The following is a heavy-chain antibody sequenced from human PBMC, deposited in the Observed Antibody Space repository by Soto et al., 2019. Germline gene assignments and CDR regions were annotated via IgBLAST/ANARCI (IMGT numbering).Heavy chain of an antibody. CDR2: IYYSGST. V-gene: IGHV4-39*01. CDR1: GGSISSSSYY. D-gene: IGHD3-10*02. Sequence: SETLSLTCTVSGGSISSSSYYWGWIRQPPGKGLEWIGSIYYSGSTYYNPSLKSRVTISVDTSKNQFSLKLSSVTAADTAVYYCASITAPMFGELFTSPHYYYGMDVWGQGTTVTVSS. J-gene: IGHJ6*02. CDR3: ASITAPMFGELFTSPHYYYGMDV.